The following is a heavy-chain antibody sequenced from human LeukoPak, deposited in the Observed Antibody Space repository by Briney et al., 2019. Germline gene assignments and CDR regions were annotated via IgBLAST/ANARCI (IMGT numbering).Heavy chain of an antibody. CDR1: GFTFSSYS. J-gene: IGHJ3*02. V-gene: IGHV3-48*02. Sequence: GGSLRLSCAASGFTFSSYSMNWVRQAPGKGLEWVSYISSSSSTIYYADSVKGRFTISRDNAKNSLYLQMNSLRDEDTAVYYCAKDGMVRGVIIWDAFDIWGQGTMVTVSS. D-gene: IGHD3-10*01. CDR2: ISSSSSTI. CDR3: AKDGMVRGVIIWDAFDI.